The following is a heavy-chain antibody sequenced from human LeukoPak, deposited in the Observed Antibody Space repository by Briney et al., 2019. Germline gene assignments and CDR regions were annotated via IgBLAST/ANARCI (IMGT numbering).Heavy chain of an antibody. J-gene: IGHJ4*02. V-gene: IGHV4-59*12. CDR1: GGSINSFY. CDR2: IYYHGNT. Sequence: PSETLSLTCTVSGGSINSFYWSWIRQSPGKGLEWIGNIYYHGNTYYNPSLKSRVTISVDTSKNQFSLKLSSVTAADTAVYYCARAVDTAMVWDYWGQGTLVTVSS. CDR3: ARAVDTAMVWDY. D-gene: IGHD5-18*01.